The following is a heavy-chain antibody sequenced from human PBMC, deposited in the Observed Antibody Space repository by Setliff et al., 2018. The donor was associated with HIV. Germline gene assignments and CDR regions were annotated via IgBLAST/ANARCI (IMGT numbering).Heavy chain of an antibody. J-gene: IGHJ6*03. D-gene: IGHD5-12*01. Sequence: ASVKVSCKASGYTFTNNGLSWVRQAPGQGLEWMGWINVHNHNTNYAQKFQGRVSMTTDTSTNTAYMELRSLRPDDTDVYYCARDLGGYDDEGYHYYYMDVWGKGAKVTVSS. V-gene: IGHV1-18*01. CDR2: INVHNHNT. CDR3: ARDLGGYDDEGYHYYYMDV. CDR1: GYTFTNNG.